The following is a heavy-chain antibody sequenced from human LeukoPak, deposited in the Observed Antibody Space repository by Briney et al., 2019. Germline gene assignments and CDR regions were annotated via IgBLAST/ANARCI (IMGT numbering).Heavy chain of an antibody. CDR1: GYTFTNYD. V-gene: IGHV1-18*01. Sequence: ASVTVSCKASGYTFTNYDIRWVRQAPGQGLEWMGWISAYNGNTNYAQKLQGRVTMTTDTSTSTAYVELRSLRSDDTAVYYCARSPDFWSGYAFDYWGQGTLVTVSS. CDR2: ISAYNGNT. J-gene: IGHJ4*02. D-gene: IGHD3-3*01. CDR3: ARSPDFWSGYAFDY.